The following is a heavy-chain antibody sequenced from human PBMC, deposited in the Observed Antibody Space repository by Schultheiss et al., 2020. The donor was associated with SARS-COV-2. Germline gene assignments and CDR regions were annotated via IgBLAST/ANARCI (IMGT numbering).Heavy chain of an antibody. V-gene: IGHV1-2*06. D-gene: IGHD5-12*01. CDR3: ARDPLGDGHDWQFDP. CDR1: GFIFSDST. CDR2: INPNSGGT. J-gene: IGHJ5*02. Sequence: ASVKVSCKASGFIFSDSTIMWVRQARGQGLEWMGRINPNSGGTNYAQKFQDRVTMATDTSINTAYIEVISLMSDDTAVYYCARDPLGDGHDWQFDPWGQGTLVTVSS.